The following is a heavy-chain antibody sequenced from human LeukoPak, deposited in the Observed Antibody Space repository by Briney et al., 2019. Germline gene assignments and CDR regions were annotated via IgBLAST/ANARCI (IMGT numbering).Heavy chain of an antibody. CDR2: IYYSGST. CDR1: GGSVSSGSYY. Sequence: SETLSLTCTVSGGSVSSGSYYWSWIRQPPGKGLEWIGYIYYSGSTNYNPSLKSRVTISVDTSKNQFSLELSSVTAADTAVYYCAREVVVAATSGDYYGMDVWGKGTTVTVSS. J-gene: IGHJ6*04. CDR3: AREVVVAATSGDYYGMDV. D-gene: IGHD2-15*01. V-gene: IGHV4-61*01.